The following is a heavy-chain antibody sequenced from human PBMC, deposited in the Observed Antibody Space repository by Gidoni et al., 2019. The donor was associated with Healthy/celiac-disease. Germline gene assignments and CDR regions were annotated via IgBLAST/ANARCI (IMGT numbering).Heavy chain of an antibody. D-gene: IGHD3-22*01. V-gene: IGHV3-21*01. CDR2: MSSNNNYI. J-gene: IGHJ4*02. Sequence: EVQLVESGGGLVKPGGSLRLSCAASGFTFSDCSMNWVRQAPGKGLEWVSFMSSNNNYIYYADSVKGRFTISRDNAKNSLYLQMNSLRAEDTAVYYCARDYYDSSGSRIDYWGQGTLVTVSS. CDR3: ARDYYDSSGSRIDY. CDR1: GFTFSDCS.